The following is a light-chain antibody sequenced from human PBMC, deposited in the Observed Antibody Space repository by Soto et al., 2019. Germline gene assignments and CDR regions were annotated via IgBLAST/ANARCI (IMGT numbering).Light chain of an antibody. CDR1: QTISSW. V-gene: IGKV1-5*03. CDR2: KAS. CDR3: QHYHIYSEA. Sequence: DIQMTQSPSTLSGSVGDRVTITCRASQTISSWLAWYQQKPGKAPKLLIYKASTLKSGDPSRFSGSGSGTEFTLTISSLQPDDFATYFFQHYHIYSEALGQGTKVELK. J-gene: IGKJ1*01.